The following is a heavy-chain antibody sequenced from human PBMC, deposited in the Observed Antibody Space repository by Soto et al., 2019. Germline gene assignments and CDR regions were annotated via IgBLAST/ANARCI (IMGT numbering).Heavy chain of an antibody. D-gene: IGHD6-25*01. CDR2: INHSGST. J-gene: IGHJ5*02. CDR1: GGSFSGYY. V-gene: IGHV4-34*01. CDR3: ARGLGKRLRSKWFDP. Sequence: SETLSLTCDVYGGSFSGYYCTWIRQPPWKGLEWIGEINHSGSTNYNPSLKSRVTISVDTSKNQFSLKLSSVTAADTAVYYCARGLGKRLRSKWFDPWGQGTLVTVSS.